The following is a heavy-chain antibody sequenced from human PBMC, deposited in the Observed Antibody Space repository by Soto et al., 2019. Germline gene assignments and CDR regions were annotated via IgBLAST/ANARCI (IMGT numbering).Heavy chain of an antibody. Sequence: QVQLQESGPGLVKPSGTLSLTCAVSSGSISSSNWWSWVRQPPGKGLEWIGEIYHSGSTNYNPSLKSRVTISVDKSENQFSLKLSSVTAADTAVYYCARGIAARPGYYYYYMDVWGKGTTVTVSS. D-gene: IGHD6-6*01. J-gene: IGHJ6*03. CDR1: SGSISSSNW. CDR3: ARGIAARPGYYYYYMDV. V-gene: IGHV4-4*02. CDR2: IYHSGST.